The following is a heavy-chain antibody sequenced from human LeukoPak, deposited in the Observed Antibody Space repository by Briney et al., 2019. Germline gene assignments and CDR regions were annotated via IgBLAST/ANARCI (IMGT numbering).Heavy chain of an antibody. J-gene: IGHJ4*02. CDR1: GFTFSDQY. D-gene: IGHD3-10*01. CDR2: ISSSGSTI. Sequence: GGSLRLSCAASGFTFSDQYLSWIRQAPGKGLEWTSYISSSGSTIYYAHSVKGRFTISRDNAKNSLFLQMNSLRAEDTAVYYCARGVRGSDSYYMDYWGQGTLVTVSS. V-gene: IGHV3-11*01. CDR3: ARGVRGSDSYYMDY.